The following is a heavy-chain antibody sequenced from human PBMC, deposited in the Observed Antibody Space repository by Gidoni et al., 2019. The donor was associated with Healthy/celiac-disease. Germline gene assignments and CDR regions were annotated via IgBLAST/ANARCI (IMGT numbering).Heavy chain of an antibody. CDR2: ISGSGGST. CDR3: AKGRVPTGHIDY. D-gene: IGHD2-8*02. V-gene: IGHV3-23*01. Sequence: EVQLLESGGGLVQSWGSLRLSCAASGFTISSYAMSWVRQAPGNGLALVAAISGSGGSTYYADSEKGRFTISRDNSKNTLYLQMNSLRAEDTAVYYCAKGRVPTGHIDYWGQGTLVTVSS. CDR1: GFTISSYA. J-gene: IGHJ4*02.